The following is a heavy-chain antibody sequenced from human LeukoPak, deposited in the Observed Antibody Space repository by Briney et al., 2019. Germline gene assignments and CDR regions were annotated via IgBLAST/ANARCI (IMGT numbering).Heavy chain of an antibody. D-gene: IGHD6-19*01. J-gene: IGHJ3*02. V-gene: IGHV4-59*01. CDR3: ARLAVAVAGGDAFDI. CDR2: IYYSGST. CDR1: GGSISSYY. Sequence: SETLSLACTVSGGSISSYYWSWIRQPPGKGLEWIGYIYYSGSTNYNPSLKSRVTISVDTSKNQFSLKLSSVTAADTAVYYCARLAVAVAGGDAFDIWGQGTMVTVSS.